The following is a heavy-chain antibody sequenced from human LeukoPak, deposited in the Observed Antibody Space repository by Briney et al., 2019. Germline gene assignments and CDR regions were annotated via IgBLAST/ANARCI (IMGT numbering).Heavy chain of an antibody. CDR1: GFTFSSYA. CDR2: ISGSGGST. CDR3: AKDVVVVAATHLQH. J-gene: IGHJ1*01. V-gene: IGHV3-23*01. D-gene: IGHD2-15*01. Sequence: QPGGSLRLSCAASGFTFSSYAMSWVRPAPGKGLEWVSAISGSGGSTYYADSAKGRFTISRDNSKNTLYLQMNSLRAEDTAVYYCAKDVVVVAATHLQHWGQGTLVTVSS.